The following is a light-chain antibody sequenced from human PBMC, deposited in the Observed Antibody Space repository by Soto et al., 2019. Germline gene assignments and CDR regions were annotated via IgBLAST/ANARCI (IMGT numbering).Light chain of an antibody. Sequence: EIVMTQSPATLSVSPGERATLSCRASQSVSSNLAWYQQKPGQAPRLLIYGASTRATGIPSRFSGSGSGTEFTLTISRLQSEDFAVYYCHQYNNSPPWTLGQWTKVEIK. CDR3: HQYNNSPPWT. V-gene: IGKV3-15*01. CDR1: QSVSSN. CDR2: GAS. J-gene: IGKJ1*01.